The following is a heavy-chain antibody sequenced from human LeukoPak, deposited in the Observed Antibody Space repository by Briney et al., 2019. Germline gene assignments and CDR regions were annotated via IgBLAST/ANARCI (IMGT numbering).Heavy chain of an antibody. Sequence: GESLKISCKGSGYSFTSYWNGWVRQMPGKGLEWMGIIYPGDSDTRYSPSFQGQVTISADKSISTAYLQWSSLKASDTAMYYCARGYCSSTSCSEGWFDPWGQGTLVTVSS. CDR3: ARGYCSSTSCSEGWFDP. CDR1: GYSFTSYW. J-gene: IGHJ5*02. V-gene: IGHV5-51*01. D-gene: IGHD2-2*01. CDR2: IYPGDSDT.